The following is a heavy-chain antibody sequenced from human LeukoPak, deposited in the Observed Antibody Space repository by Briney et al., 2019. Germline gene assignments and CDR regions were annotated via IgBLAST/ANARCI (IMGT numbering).Heavy chain of an antibody. D-gene: IGHD6-19*01. J-gene: IGHJ4*02. CDR3: ARHASVDGNWPRPLDY. V-gene: IGHV4-39*01. CDR1: GGSISSSPYY. CDR2: IYYSGSA. Sequence: SETLSLTCTVSGGSISSSPYYWGWIRHPPGKGLECIGNIYYSGSAYYNPSLKTRVTISVDTSKNQFSLKLTSVTAADTAVYYCARHASVDGNWPRPLDYWGQGSLVTVSS.